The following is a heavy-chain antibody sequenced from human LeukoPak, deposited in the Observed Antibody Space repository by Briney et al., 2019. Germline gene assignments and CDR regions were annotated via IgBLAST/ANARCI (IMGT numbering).Heavy chain of an antibody. V-gene: IGHV3-23*01. Sequence: GGSLRLSCAASGFTFSSYAMSRVRQAPGKGLEWVSAISGSGGSTYYADSVKGRFTISRDNSKNTLYLQMNSLRAEDTAVYYCAKEYYYDSSGYSAPFDYWGQGTLVTVSS. CDR3: AKEYYYDSSGYSAPFDY. D-gene: IGHD3-22*01. CDR2: ISGSGGST. J-gene: IGHJ4*02. CDR1: GFTFSSYA.